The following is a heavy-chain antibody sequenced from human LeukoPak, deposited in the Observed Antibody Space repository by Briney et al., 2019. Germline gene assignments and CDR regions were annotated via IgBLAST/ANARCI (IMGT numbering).Heavy chain of an antibody. Sequence: ASVKVSCKASGYTFTGYYMHWVRQAPGQGLEWMGWINPNSGGTNYAQKFQGRVTMTRDTSISTAYMELSRLRSDDTAVYYCARDLLLTFGGVTPPGWGQGTLVTVSS. CDR1: GYTFTGYY. D-gene: IGHD3-16*01. J-gene: IGHJ4*02. V-gene: IGHV1-2*02. CDR3: ARDLLLTFGGVTPPG. CDR2: INPNSGGT.